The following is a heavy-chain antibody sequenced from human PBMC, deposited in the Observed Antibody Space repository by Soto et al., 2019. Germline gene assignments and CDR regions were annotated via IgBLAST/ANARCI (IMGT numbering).Heavy chain of an antibody. CDR3: AKESARRHTDFDY. V-gene: IGHV3-23*01. CDR1: GFIFNTCP. J-gene: IGHJ4*02. Sequence: EVQLLETGGGLVQPGWSLRLSCAASGFIFNTCPMSWVRQAPGKGLEWVSAIDGSGDDTFYADSVKGRFTISRDNSRDTLYLQMNSLRAEDKAVYYCAKESARRHTDFDYWGQGILVTVSS. CDR2: IDGSGDDT.